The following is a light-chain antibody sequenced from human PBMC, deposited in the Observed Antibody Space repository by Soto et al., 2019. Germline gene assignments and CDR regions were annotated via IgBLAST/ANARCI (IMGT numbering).Light chain of an antibody. Sequence: QSVLTQPPSVSGAPGQRVTISCTGSSSNIGANYDVHWYQQRPGTAPKLLIFANSNRPSGVPDRFSGSKSGTSASLVITGLQAEDEGDYYCQSYDSTLSARYVVGTGTKLTVL. CDR2: ANS. CDR1: SSNIGANYD. J-gene: IGLJ1*01. V-gene: IGLV1-40*01. CDR3: QSYDSTLSARYV.